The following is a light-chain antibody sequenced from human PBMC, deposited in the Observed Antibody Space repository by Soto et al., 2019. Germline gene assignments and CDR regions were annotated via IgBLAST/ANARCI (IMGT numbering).Light chain of an antibody. J-gene: IGLJ1*01. CDR2: EVT. Sequence: QSVLPQPASISRSTGQSIAISFPGTRSDVGAYNYVSWYQQHPGKAPKLMISEVTNRPSGVSDRFSGSKSGNTASLTISGRQAEDEAAYYCSSLTSRFTFVFGTGTKAPS. CDR3: SSLTSRFTFV. CDR1: RSDVGAYNY. V-gene: IGLV2-14*01.